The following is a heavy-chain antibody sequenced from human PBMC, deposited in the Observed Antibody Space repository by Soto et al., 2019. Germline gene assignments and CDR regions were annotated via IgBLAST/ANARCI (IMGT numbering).Heavy chain of an antibody. V-gene: IGHV1-18*01. Sequence: QVQLVQSGAEVKKPGASVKVSCKASGYTFTSYGISWVRQAPGQGLQWMGWISAYNGNTNYAQKLQGRVTMTTDTSMSIAFMELRSLISDDTAVYYCAIVIITIVRGVIIRNYYGMDVWGQGTTVTVSS. CDR2: ISAYNGNT. D-gene: IGHD3-10*01. CDR1: GYTFTSYG. J-gene: IGHJ6*02. CDR3: AIVIITIVRGVIIRNYYGMDV.